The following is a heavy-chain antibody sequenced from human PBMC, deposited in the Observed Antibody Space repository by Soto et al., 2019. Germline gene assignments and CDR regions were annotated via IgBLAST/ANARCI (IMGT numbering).Heavy chain of an antibody. D-gene: IGHD5-18*01. V-gene: IGHV4-59*08. CDR1: GGSISSYY. Sequence: SETLSVPWTVAGGSISSYYSSWIRQPPGKGLEWIGYIYYSGSTNYNPSLKSRVTISVDTSKNQFSLKLSSVTAADTAVYYCARHAYSYGPYAYWGQGTLVTVSS. CDR3: ARHAYSYGPYAY. CDR2: IYYSGST. J-gene: IGHJ4*02.